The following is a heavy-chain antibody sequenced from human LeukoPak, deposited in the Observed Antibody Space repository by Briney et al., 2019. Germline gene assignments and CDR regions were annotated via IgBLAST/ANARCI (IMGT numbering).Heavy chain of an antibody. CDR1: GGSISSSSYY. Sequence: SETLSLTCTVSGGSISSSSYYWGWIRQPPGKGPEWIGSIYYSGSTYYNPSLKSRVTISVDTSKNQFSLKLSSVTAADTAVYYCARISIVLMVYAMDYWGQGTLVTVSS. V-gene: IGHV4-39*01. CDR2: IYYSGST. J-gene: IGHJ4*02. D-gene: IGHD2-8*01. CDR3: ARISIVLMVYAMDY.